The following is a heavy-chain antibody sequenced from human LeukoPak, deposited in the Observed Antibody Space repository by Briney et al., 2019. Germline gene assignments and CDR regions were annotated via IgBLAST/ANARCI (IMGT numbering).Heavy chain of an antibody. CDR1: GGSISSYY. CDR3: ARVSGYDWESFYDY. CDR2: IYYSGCT. V-gene: IGHV4-59*01. J-gene: IGHJ4*02. D-gene: IGHD5-12*01. Sequence: SETLSLTCTVSGGSISSYYWSWIRQPPGKGLEWIGYIYYSGCTNYNPSLKSRVTISVDTSKKQFSLKLRSVTAADTAVYYCARVSGYDWESFYDYWGQGTLVTVSS.